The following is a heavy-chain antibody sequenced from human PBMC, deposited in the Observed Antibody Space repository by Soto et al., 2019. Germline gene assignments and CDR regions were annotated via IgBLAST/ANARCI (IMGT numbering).Heavy chain of an antibody. D-gene: IGHD5-18*01. CDR3: ARHKIQLWLHYYYGMDV. CDR2: INHSGST. CDR1: GGSFSGYY. J-gene: IGHJ6*02. V-gene: IGHV4-34*01. Sequence: SETLSLTCAVYGGSFSGYYWSWIRQPPGKGLEWIGEINHSGSTNYNPSLKSRVTISVDTSKNQFSLKASDTAMYYCARHKIQLWLHYYYGMDVWGQGTTVTVSS.